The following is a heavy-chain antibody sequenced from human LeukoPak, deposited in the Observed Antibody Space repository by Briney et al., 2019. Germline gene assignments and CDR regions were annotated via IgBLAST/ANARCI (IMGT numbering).Heavy chain of an antibody. CDR2: MYYSGST. J-gene: IGHJ4*02. Sequence: KPSETLSLTCTVSGASISSRSYYWGWIRQSPGKGLEWIGNMYYSGSTHYSPSLNSRVTISRQTSKNQDSLKLSSVTAADSAVYYCARLEDSGGYRFDYWGQGALVTVSS. CDR3: ARLEDSGGYRFDY. CDR1: GASISSRSYY. V-gene: IGHV4-39*01. D-gene: IGHD3-22*01.